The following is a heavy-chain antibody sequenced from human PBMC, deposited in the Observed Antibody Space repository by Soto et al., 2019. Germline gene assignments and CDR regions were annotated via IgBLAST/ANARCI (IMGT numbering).Heavy chain of an antibody. CDR3: AHRRGDGWYDFDY. CDR2: IYPGDSDT. D-gene: IGHD6-19*01. CDR1: GYNFPNYW. J-gene: IGHJ4*02. V-gene: IGHV5-51*01. Sequence: GESLKISCKGSGYNFPNYWIGWVRQMPAKGLEWMGIIYPGDSDTRYSPSFQGQVTISADKSISTAYLQWSSLKASDTATYYCAHRRGDGWYDFDYWGQGTLVTVSS.